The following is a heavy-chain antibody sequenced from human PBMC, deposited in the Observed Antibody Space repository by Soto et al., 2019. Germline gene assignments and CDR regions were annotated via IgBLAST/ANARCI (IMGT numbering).Heavy chain of an antibody. Sequence: GGSLRLSCAASGFTFSSYAMSWVRQAPGKGLEWVSAISGSGGSTYYADSVKGRFTISRDNSKNTLDLQMNSLRAEDTAVYYCAKHVLLWFGEPKGVSYWGQGTLVTVSS. J-gene: IGHJ4*02. V-gene: IGHV3-23*01. CDR1: GFTFSSYA. D-gene: IGHD3-10*01. CDR2: ISGSGGST. CDR3: AKHVLLWFGEPKGVSY.